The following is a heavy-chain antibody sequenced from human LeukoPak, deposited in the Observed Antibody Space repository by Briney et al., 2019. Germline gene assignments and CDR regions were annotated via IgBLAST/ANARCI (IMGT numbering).Heavy chain of an antibody. CDR2: MYYNGLT. D-gene: IGHD5-12*01. V-gene: IGHV4-39*01. CDR3: ARHFSSGYDYFDY. CDR1: GASISSRSNFY. J-gene: IGHJ4*02. Sequence: SETLSLICTVSGASISSRSNFYWGWIRQPPGKGLEYIGSMYYNGLTYYHPSLQSRVTISADTSRNQFSLKLTSVTAADTAVYYCARHFSSGYDYFDYWGQGTLVSVSS.